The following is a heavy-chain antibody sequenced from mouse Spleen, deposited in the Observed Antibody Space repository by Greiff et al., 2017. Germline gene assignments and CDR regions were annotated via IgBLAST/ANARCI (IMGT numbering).Heavy chain of an antibody. CDR2: INPSNGGT. Sequence: VQLVESGTELVKPGASVKLSCKASGYTFTSYWMHWVKQRPGQGLEWIGNINPSNGGTNYNEKFKSKATLTVDKSSSTAYMQLSSLTSEDSAVYYCARDYGSSYAMDYWGQGTSVTVSS. D-gene: IGHD1-1*01. CDR1: GYTFTSYW. V-gene: IGHV1-53*01. J-gene: IGHJ4*01. CDR3: ARDYGSSYAMDY.